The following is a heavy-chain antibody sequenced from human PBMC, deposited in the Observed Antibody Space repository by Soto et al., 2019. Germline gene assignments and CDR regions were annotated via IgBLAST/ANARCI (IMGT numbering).Heavy chain of an antibody. V-gene: IGHV1-18*01. CDR1: GYTFTSYG. D-gene: IGHD3-10*01. J-gene: IGHJ5*02. CDR3: ARVRFGEFLNWFDP. Sequence: GASVKVSCKASGYTFTSYGISWVRQAPGQGLEWMGWISAYNGNTNYAQKLQGRVTMTTDTSTSTAYMELRSLRSDDTAVYYCARVRFGEFLNWFDPWGQGTLVTVSS. CDR2: ISAYNGNT.